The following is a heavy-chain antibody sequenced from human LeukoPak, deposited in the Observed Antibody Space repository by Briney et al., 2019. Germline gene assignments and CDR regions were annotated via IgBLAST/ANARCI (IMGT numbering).Heavy chain of an antibody. V-gene: IGHV3-23*01. Sequence: GGSLRLSCAASGFTFSSYAMSWVRQAPGKGLEWVSAISGSGGSTYYADSVKGRFTISRDNSKNTLYLQMNSLRAEDTAVYYCAKDVQYYYGSGTYFDYWGQGTLVTVSS. D-gene: IGHD3-10*01. J-gene: IGHJ4*02. CDR1: GFTFSSYA. CDR2: ISGSGGST. CDR3: AKDVQYYYGSGTYFDY.